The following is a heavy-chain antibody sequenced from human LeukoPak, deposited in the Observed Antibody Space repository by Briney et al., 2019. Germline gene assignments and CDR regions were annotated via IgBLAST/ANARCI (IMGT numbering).Heavy chain of an antibody. CDR2: ISAYNGNT. V-gene: IGHV1-18*01. D-gene: IGHD1-26*01. CDR3: ARARTYSGSYLRRVISNYYYYMDV. Sequence: ASVKVSCKASGYTFTSYGISWVRQAPGQGLEWMGWISAYNGNTNYAQKLQGRVTMTTDTSTSTAYMELSSLRSDDTAVYYCARARTYSGSYLRRVISNYYYYMDVWGRGTTVTVSS. CDR1: GYTFTSYG. J-gene: IGHJ6*03.